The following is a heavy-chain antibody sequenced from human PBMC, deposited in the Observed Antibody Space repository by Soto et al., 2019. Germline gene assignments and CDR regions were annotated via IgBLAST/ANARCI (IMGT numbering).Heavy chain of an antibody. V-gene: IGHV4-59*01. CDR1: GGSISSYY. D-gene: IGHD3-3*01. CDR3: ARAITIFGVVTRGWFDP. Sequence: SETLSLTCTVSGGSISSYYWSWIRQPPGKGLEWIGYIYYSGSTNYNPSLKSRVTISVDTSKNQFSLKLSSVTAADTAVYYCARAITIFGVVTRGWFDPWGQGTLVTVSS. CDR2: IYYSGST. J-gene: IGHJ5*02.